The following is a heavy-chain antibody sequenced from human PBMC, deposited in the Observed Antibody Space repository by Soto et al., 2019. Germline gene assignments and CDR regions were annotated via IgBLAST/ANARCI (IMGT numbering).Heavy chain of an antibody. CDR2: IYYSGST. J-gene: IGHJ4*02. Sequence: SETLSLTCTVSGGSISSYYWSWIRQPPGKGLEWIGYIYYSGSTNYNPSLKSRVTISVDTSKNQFSLKLSSVTAADPAVYYCARLVRRYGAYVGVDYWGQGTLVTVSS. CDR1: GGSISSYY. V-gene: IGHV4-59*08. D-gene: IGHD4-17*01. CDR3: ARLVRRYGAYVGVDY.